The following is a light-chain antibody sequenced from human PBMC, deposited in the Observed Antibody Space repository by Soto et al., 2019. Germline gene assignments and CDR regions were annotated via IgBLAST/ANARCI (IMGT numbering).Light chain of an antibody. Sequence: EVVMTQSPATLSVSPGERATLSCRASHSVTNSLAWYQQKPGQAPRLLIYGASSRATGIPDRFSGSGSGTDFTLTISRLEPEDFAVYYCQQYGSSPITFGQGTRLEIK. J-gene: IGKJ5*01. CDR2: GAS. CDR3: QQYGSSPIT. V-gene: IGKV3-20*01. CDR1: HSVTNS.